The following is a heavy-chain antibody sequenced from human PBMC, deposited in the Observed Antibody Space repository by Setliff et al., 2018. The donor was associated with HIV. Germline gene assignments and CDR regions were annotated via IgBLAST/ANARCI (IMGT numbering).Heavy chain of an antibody. Sequence: SETLSLTCGASGYSVNSDYNWGWIRQPPGKGLESPGRGLEWIGHIYHSGSTYYNPSLRSRVTMSVDTSKNQFSLKLTSVTAADTAVYFCARVWLHFGDDIPRFDPWGQGILVTVSS. D-gene: IGHD4-17*01. CDR2: IYHSGST. CDR1: GYSVNSDYN. J-gene: IGHJ5*02. V-gene: IGHV4-38-2*01. CDR3: ARVWLHFGDDIPRFDP.